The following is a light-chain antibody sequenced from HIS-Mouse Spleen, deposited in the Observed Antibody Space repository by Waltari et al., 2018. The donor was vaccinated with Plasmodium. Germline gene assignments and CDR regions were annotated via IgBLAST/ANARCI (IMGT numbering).Light chain of an antibody. Sequence: IVMTQSPATLSVSPGESATLSCRASQSVSSNLAWYQQKPGQAPRPLIYGASTRATGIPARFSGSGSGTEFTLTISSMQSEDFAVYYCQQYNNWPPYTFGQGTKLEIK. CDR1: QSVSSN. CDR3: QQYNNWPPYT. CDR2: GAS. J-gene: IGKJ2*01. V-gene: IGKV3-15*01.